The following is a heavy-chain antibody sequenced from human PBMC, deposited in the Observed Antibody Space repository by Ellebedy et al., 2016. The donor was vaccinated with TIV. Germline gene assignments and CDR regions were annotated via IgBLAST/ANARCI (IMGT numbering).Heavy chain of an antibody. CDR2: IRSSSSTI. CDR3: SRVGEYSYGSGYYYYYGMDV. D-gene: IGHD5-18*01. J-gene: IGHJ6*02. V-gene: IGHV3-48*01. CDR1: GFTFSSYN. Sequence: PGGSLRLSCAASGFTFSSYNMNWVRQATGTGLEWVLYIRSSSSTIYYADSVKGRFTISRDNAKNSLYLQMNSLRAEDTALYYCSRVGEYSYGSGYYYYYGMDVWGQGTTVTVSS.